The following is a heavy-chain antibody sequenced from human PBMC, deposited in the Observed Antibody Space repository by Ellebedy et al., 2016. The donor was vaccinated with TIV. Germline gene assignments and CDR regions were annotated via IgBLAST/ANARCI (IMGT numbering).Heavy chain of an antibody. CDR3: ARDGNSMGGTYWYFDL. CDR2: ISSGITTT. J-gene: IGHJ2*01. D-gene: IGHD1-26*01. Sequence: GGSLRLSCAATGFTFSSYSMNWVRQAPGKGLEWVSYISSGITTTYYADSVKGRFTISRDNAKNSLYLQMNSLRDEDTAVYYCARDGNSMGGTYWYFDLWGRGTLVTVSA. V-gene: IGHV3-48*02. CDR1: GFTFSSYS.